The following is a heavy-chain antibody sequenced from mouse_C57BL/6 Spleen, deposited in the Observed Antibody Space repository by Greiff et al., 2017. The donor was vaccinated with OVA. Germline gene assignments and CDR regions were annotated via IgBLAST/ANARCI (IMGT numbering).Heavy chain of an antibody. V-gene: IGHV3-1*01. Sequence: EVQLQESGPGMVKPSQSLSLTCTVTGYSITSGYDWHWIRHFPGNKLEWMGYISYSGSTNYNPSLKSRISITHDTSKNHFFLKLNSVTTEDTATYYCARDRGRSAWFAYWGQGTLVTVSA. CDR3: ARDRGRSAWFAY. J-gene: IGHJ3*01. CDR1: GYSITSGYD. D-gene: IGHD1-1*01. CDR2: ISYSGST.